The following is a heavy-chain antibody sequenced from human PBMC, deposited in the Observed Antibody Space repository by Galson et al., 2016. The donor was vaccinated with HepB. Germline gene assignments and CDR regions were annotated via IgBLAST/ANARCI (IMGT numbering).Heavy chain of an antibody. CDR1: GFTSSDHY. V-gene: IGHV3-72*01. D-gene: IGHD1-26*01. CDR2: IRDKAHSYTT. CDR3: TRSGSSVTGYAYHMDV. Sequence: SLRLSCAASGFTSSDHYMGWVRQGPGKWLEWVGRIRDKAHSYTTEYAASVKGRFTISRDDSKNSLFLQMNSLKTEDTALYYCTRSGSSVTGYAYHMDVWGQGTTVTVSS. J-gene: IGHJ6*02.